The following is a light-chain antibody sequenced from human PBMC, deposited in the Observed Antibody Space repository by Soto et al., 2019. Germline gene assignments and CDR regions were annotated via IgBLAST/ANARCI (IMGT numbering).Light chain of an antibody. J-gene: IGKJ2*01. CDR2: GAS. Sequence: EIVLTQSPGTLSLSPGERATLSCRASQSVSNSYLAWYQQKPGQAPRLLIYGASSRATGIPDRFSGSGSGTHFTLTISRLEPEDFAVYYCQQYGSSPYTFGQGTKLEIK. V-gene: IGKV3-20*01. CDR3: QQYGSSPYT. CDR1: QSVSNSY.